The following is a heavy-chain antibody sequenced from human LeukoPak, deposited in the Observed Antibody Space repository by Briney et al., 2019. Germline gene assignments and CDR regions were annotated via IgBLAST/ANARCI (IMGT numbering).Heavy chain of an antibody. CDR1: NDSISSGDYY. CDR2: IFHRGGT. V-gene: IGHV4-30-4*01. D-gene: IGHD2-15*01. CDR3: VREILYCSGGSCYRGPFDN. Sequence: PSETLSLTCTVSNDSISSGDYYWNWIRQPPGKGLEWIGYIFHRGGTSYNPSLKSRILFSVDTSQNQFSLKLNSVTAADTAVYYCVREILYCSGGSCYRGPFDNWGQGTLVTVSA. J-gene: IGHJ4*02.